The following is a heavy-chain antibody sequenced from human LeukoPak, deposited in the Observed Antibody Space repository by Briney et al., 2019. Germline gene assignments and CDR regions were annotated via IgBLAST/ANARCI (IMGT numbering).Heavy chain of an antibody. D-gene: IGHD6-19*01. CDR1: GFTFSSYG. J-gene: IGHJ5*02. CDR3: ARDPTSSGPSRGRTRKFDP. Sequence: PGGSLRLSCAASGFTFSSYGMHWVPQAPGKGLEWVAVIWYDGSNKYYADSVKGRFTISRDNSKNTLYLQMNSLRAEDTAVYYCARDPTSSGPSRGRTRKFDPWGQGTLVTVSS. CDR2: IWYDGSNK. V-gene: IGHV3-33*01.